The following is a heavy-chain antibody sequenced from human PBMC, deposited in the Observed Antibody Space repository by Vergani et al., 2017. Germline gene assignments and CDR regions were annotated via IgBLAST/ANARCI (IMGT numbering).Heavy chain of an antibody. Sequence: EVQLVESGGGLVQPGGSLRLSCAASGFTFSSYAMSWVRQAPGKGLEWVSGISGSGSSTYYADSVKGRFTISRDNSKNTLYLQMNSLRAEDTAVYYCAKDPIIRAYYYGSGSLDYWGQGTLVTVSS. V-gene: IGHV3-23*04. J-gene: IGHJ4*02. CDR2: ISGSGSST. CDR3: AKDPIIRAYYYGSGSLDY. D-gene: IGHD3-10*01. CDR1: GFTFSSYA.